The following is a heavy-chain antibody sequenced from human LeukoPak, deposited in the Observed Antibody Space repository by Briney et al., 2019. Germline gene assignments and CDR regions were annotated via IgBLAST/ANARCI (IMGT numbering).Heavy chain of an antibody. CDR1: GGSVSSSSYY. J-gene: IGHJ4*02. CDR2: IYYSGST. CDR3: ARLIWSDNYRLNYFDY. D-gene: IGHD3-3*01. Sequence: PSETLSLTCTVFGGSVSSSSYYWGWIRQPPGKGLEWIGSIYYSGSTYYNPSLKSRVTIYLDTSKNQFFLKLSSVTAADTAVYYCARLIWSDNYRLNYFDYWGRGTLVTVSS. V-gene: IGHV4-39*01.